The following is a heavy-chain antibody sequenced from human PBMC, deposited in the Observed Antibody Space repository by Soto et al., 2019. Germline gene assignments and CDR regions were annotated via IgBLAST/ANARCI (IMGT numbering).Heavy chain of an antibody. Sequence: EVQLVESGGGLVQPGGSLRLSCAASGFTFSNYWMHWVRQAPGKGPVWVSRINTDGGTTNYADSVKGRFTISRDNAKNTLYLQTNSLGAEDTAVYYCARDLGGYARHWGQGTLVTVSS. V-gene: IGHV3-74*01. CDR1: GFTFSNYW. J-gene: IGHJ4*02. CDR3: ARDLGGYARH. CDR2: INTDGGTT. D-gene: IGHD3-16*01.